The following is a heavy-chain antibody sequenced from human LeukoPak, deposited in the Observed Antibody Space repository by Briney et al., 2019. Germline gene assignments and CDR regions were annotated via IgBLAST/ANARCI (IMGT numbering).Heavy chain of an antibody. CDR1: GFTFSSYG. CDR2: ISYDGSNK. Sequence: GRPLRLSCAASGFTFSSYGMHWVRQAPGKGLEWVAVISYDGSNKYYADSVKGRFTISRDNSKNTLYLQMNSLRAEDTAVYYCAKDLVGIFGVVDYWGQGTLVTVSS. D-gene: IGHD3-3*01. J-gene: IGHJ4*02. V-gene: IGHV3-30*18. CDR3: AKDLVGIFGVVDY.